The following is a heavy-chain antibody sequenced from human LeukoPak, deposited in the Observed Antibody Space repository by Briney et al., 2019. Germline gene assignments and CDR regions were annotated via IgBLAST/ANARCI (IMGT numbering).Heavy chain of an antibody. CDR3: AKDRRDGYILYYFDY. D-gene: IGHD5-24*01. V-gene: IGHV3-23*01. CDR1: GFTFSSYA. Sequence: PGGSLRLSCAASGFTFSSYAMSWVRQAPGKGLEWVSAISGSGGSTYYADSVKGRFTISRGNSKNTLYLQMNSLRAEDTAVYYCAKDRRDGYILYYFDYWGQGTLVTVSS. J-gene: IGHJ4*02. CDR2: ISGSGGST.